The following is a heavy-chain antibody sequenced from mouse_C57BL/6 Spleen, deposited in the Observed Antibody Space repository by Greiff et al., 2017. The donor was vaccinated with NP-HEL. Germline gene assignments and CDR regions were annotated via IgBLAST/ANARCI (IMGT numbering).Heavy chain of an antibody. Sequence: EVQLQQSGAELVKPGASVKLSCTASGFNIKAYYMHWVKQRTEKGLEWIGRIDTEDGETKYAPKFPGKATITADTSANAAYLQLSSLTSEDTAVYYCARYSNYGGGFYYAMDYWGQGTSVTVSS. V-gene: IGHV14-2*01. D-gene: IGHD2-5*01. CDR1: GFNIKAYY. CDR3: ARYSNYGGGFYYAMDY. CDR2: IDTEDGET. J-gene: IGHJ4*01.